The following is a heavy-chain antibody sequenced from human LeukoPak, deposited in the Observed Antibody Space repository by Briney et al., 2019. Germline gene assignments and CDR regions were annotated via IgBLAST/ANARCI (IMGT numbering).Heavy chain of an antibody. Sequence: PGGSLRLSCAASGFTFSNSAMSWVRQAPGKGREWVSWISGRDGGTSYADTVKGRFTISRDDSKNTLYLQMNSLRAEDTAVYFCAKAGSIRFDYWGPGTLVTVSS. CDR1: GFTFSNSA. CDR3: AKAGSIRFDY. V-gene: IGHV3-23*01. J-gene: IGHJ4*02. CDR2: ISGRDGGT. D-gene: IGHD1-26*01.